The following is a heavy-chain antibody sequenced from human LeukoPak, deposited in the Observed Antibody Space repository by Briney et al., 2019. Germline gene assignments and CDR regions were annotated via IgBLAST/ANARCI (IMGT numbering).Heavy chain of an antibody. V-gene: IGHV3-20*04. J-gene: IGHJ6*03. CDR1: GFTFDDYG. CDR3: AKTYSSSRAHYYYYYYMDV. D-gene: IGHD6-13*01. Sequence: GGSLRLSCAASGFTFDDYGMTWVRQAPGKGLEWVSGINWNGGRIDYAESVKGRFTISRDNAKNSLYLQMNSLRAEDTAVYYCAKTYSSSRAHYYYYYYMDVWGKGTTVTISS. CDR2: INWNGGRI.